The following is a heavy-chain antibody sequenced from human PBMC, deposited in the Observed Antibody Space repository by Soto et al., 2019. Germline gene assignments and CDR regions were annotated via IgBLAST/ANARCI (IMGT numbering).Heavy chain of an antibody. J-gene: IGHJ4*02. CDR1: GFTFSSNA. CDR2: ISGSGDTT. D-gene: IGHD5-18*01. CDR3: AQDQVSRPGYSYGFGY. V-gene: IGHV3-23*01. Sequence: EVELLESGGGLVQPGGSLRLSCAASGFTFSSNAMSWVRQAPGKGREWVSGISGSGDTTYYADSVQGRLTISRDNSKNTVYVQMTRLRVEDTAIYFCAQDQVSRPGYSYGFGYWGQGTLVTVSS.